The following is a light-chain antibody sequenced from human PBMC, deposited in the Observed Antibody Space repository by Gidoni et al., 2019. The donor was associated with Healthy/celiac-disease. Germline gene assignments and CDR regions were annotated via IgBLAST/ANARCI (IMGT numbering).Light chain of an antibody. CDR2: GNS. CDR1: SSNIGAGYD. V-gene: IGLV1-40*01. Sequence: QSVLTQPPSVYGAPGQRAPIPCTGSSSNIGAGYDVHWYQPLPGTAPKLLIYGNSNRPSGVPDRFSGSKSGTSASLAITGLQAEDEADYYCQSYDSSLSGSKVFGTGTKVTVL. CDR3: QSYDSSLSGSKV. J-gene: IGLJ1*01.